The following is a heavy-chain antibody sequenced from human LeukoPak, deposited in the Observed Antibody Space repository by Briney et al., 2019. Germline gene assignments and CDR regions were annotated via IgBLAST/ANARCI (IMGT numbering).Heavy chain of an antibody. CDR1: GFTFSSYG. J-gene: IGHJ4*02. D-gene: IGHD3-22*01. CDR3: ARTSGYYYPFDY. V-gene: IGHV3-33*01. CDR2: IWYDGSNK. Sequence: PGGSLRLSCAASGFTFSSYGMHWVRQAPGKGLEWVAVIWYDGSNKYYADSVKGRFTISRDNSKNTLYLQMNSLRAEDTAVYYCARTSGYYYPFDYWGQGTLVTVSS.